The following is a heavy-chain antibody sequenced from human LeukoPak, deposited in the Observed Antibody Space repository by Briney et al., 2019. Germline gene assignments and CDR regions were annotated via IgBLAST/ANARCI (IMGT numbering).Heavy chain of an antibody. D-gene: IGHD6-13*01. CDR1: GGSFSGYY. CDR3: ARGVYHRRQVAAGTRGKYYFDY. Sequence: SETLSLTCAVYGGSFSGYYWSWIRQPPGKGLEWIGEINHSGSTNYNPSLKGRVTISVDTSKNQFSLKLSSVTAADTAVYYCARGVYHRRQVAAGTRGKYYFDYWGQGTLVTVSS. V-gene: IGHV4-34*01. CDR2: INHSGST. J-gene: IGHJ4*02.